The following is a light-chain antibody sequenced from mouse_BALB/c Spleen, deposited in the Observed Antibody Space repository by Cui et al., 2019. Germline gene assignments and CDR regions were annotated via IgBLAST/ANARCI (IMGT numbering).Light chain of an antibody. V-gene: IGKV4-80*01. CDR1: SSVSY. CDR3: HQWSSYPWT. Sequence: QIVLTQSPAIMSASLGEEITLTCSASSSVSYMALLPSRFSGSGSGTFYSLTISSVEAEDAADYYCHQWSSYPWTFGGGTKLEIK. J-gene: IGKJ1*01.